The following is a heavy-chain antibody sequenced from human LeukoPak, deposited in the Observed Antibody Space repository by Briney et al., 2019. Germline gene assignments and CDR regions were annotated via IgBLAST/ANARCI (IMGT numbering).Heavy chain of an antibody. V-gene: IGHV4-59*08. D-gene: IGHD6-13*01. J-gene: IGHJ5*02. Sequence: SETLSLTCTVSGGSLSSYYWSWIRQPPGKGLEWIGYIYYSGSTNYNPSLKSRVTISVDTSKTQYSLKLSSVTAAYTAVYYCARSPLGSSYWFDPWGQGTLVTVSS. CDR1: GGSLSSYY. CDR2: IYYSGST. CDR3: ARSPLGSSYWFDP.